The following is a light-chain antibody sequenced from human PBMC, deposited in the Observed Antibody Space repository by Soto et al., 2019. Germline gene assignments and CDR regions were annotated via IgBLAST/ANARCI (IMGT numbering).Light chain of an antibody. CDR1: QGISSY. CDR3: QQYHSYPLT. Sequence: AMRMTQSPSSCSASTGDRVTMTCRASQGISSYLAWYQQKPGKAPKLLIYAASTLQSGVPSRFSGSGSGTDFTLTISCLQSEDFATYYCQQYHSYPLTFGGGTKVDI. J-gene: IGKJ4*01. V-gene: IGKV1-8*01. CDR2: AAS.